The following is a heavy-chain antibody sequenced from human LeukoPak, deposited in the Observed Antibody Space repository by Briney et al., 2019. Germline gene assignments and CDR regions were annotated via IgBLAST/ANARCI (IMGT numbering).Heavy chain of an antibody. CDR1: GYTLTELS. V-gene: IGHV1-24*01. D-gene: IGHD3-16*02. CDR2: FYPEDGET. J-gene: IGHJ4*02. CDR3: ATSGPRLYVWGSYRSGPFDY. Sequence: ASVKVSCKVSGYTLTELSMHWVRQAPAKGLEWMGGFYPEDGETIYAQKFQGRVTMTEDTSTDTAYIELSSLRSEDTAVYYCATSGPRLYVWGSYRSGPFDYWGQGTLVTVFS.